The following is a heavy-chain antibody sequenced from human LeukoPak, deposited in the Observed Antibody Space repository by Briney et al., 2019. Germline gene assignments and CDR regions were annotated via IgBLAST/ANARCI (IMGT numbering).Heavy chain of an antibody. V-gene: IGHV3-48*03. D-gene: IGHD1-1*01. Sequence: GGSLRLSSVASGFTFSRYDMNWVRLAPGKGLEWVSYIHSGGNTIYYADSVKGRFTISRDYAKNSLYLQMNNLRAEDTAVYYCVRKLTGTTYFDYWGQGTLVTVSS. CDR3: VRKLTGTTYFDY. CDR2: IHSGGNTI. J-gene: IGHJ4*02. CDR1: GFTFSRYD.